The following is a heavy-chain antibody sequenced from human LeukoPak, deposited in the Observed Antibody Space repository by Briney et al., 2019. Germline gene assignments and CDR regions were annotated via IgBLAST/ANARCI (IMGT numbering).Heavy chain of an antibody. D-gene: IGHD2-15*01. CDR3: ARGGDIVVVVAATSTYLYNWFDP. Sequence: PPETLSLTCTVSGGSISSYYWSWIRQPPGKGLEWIGYIYYSGSTNYNPSLKSRVTISVDTSKNQFPLKLSSVTAADTAVYYCARGGDIVVVVAATSTYLYNWFDPWGQGTLVTVSS. CDR2: IYYSGST. J-gene: IGHJ5*02. V-gene: IGHV4-59*01. CDR1: GGSISSYY.